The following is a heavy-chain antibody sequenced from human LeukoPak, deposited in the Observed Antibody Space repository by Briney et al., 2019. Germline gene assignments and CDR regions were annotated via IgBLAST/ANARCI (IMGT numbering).Heavy chain of an antibody. V-gene: IGHV4-4*07. CDR2: IYTSGST. D-gene: IGHD3-10*01. Sequence: SETLSLTCTVSGGSISSYYWSWIRQPAGKGLEWIGRIYTSGSTNYNPSLKSRVTMSVDTSKNQFSLKLSSVTAADTAVYYCARGGWVVTMVRGVMGYYYYMDVWGKGTTVTISS. CDR1: GGSISSYY. CDR3: ARGGWVVTMVRGVMGYYYYMDV. J-gene: IGHJ6*03.